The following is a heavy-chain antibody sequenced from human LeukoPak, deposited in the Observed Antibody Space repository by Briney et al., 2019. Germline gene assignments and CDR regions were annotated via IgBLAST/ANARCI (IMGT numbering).Heavy chain of an antibody. CDR3: ARCRVGYCSSTSCYRAPYNWFDP. J-gene: IGHJ5*02. CDR2: INHSGST. V-gene: IGHV4-34*01. CDR1: GGSFSGYY. D-gene: IGHD2-2*01. Sequence: SETLSLTCAVYGGSFSGYYWSCIRQPPGKGLEWIGEINHSGSTTYNPSLKSRVTISVDTSKNQFSLKLSSVTAADTAVYYCARCRVGYCSSTSCYRAPYNWFDPWGQGTLVTVSS.